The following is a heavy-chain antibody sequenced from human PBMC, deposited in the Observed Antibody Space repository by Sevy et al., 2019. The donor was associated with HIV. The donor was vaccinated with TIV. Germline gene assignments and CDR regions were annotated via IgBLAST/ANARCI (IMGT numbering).Heavy chain of an antibody. V-gene: IGHV3-23*01. CDR2: LGGSVDMT. CDR3: ARVVEALPGYYFGMDV. Sequence: GGSLRLSCVASGFTFSRYAMSWVRQAPGKGLKWVSALGGSVDMTYYANFVKGRFTISRDNSKNTLYLQMNSLRAEDTAVYYCARVVEALPGYYFGMDVWGQGTTVTVSS. D-gene: IGHD1-26*01. J-gene: IGHJ6*02. CDR1: GFTFSRYA.